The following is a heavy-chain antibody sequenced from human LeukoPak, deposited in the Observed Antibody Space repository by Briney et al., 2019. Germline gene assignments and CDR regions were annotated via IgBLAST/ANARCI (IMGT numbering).Heavy chain of an antibody. D-gene: IGHD4-17*01. J-gene: IGHJ6*02. CDR2: IYFSGTT. Sequence: SETLSLTCTVSGGSISNYNWSWLRQPPRKGLERIGYIYFSGTTNINPSLKSRVTISVDMSKNQFSLKLSSVTAADTAVYYCAREDPQTTVPEGLDVWGQGTTVTVSS. CDR1: GGSISNYN. V-gene: IGHV4-59*01. CDR3: AREDPQTTVPEGLDV.